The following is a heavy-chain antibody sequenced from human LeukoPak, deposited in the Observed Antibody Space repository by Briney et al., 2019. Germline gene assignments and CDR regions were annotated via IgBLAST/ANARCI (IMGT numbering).Heavy chain of an antibody. J-gene: IGHJ4*02. CDR1: GGSISSYY. Sequence: SETLSLTCTVSGGSISSYYWSWIRQPPGKGLEWIGYIYYSGSTNYNPSLKSRVTISVDTSKNQSSLKLSSVTAADTAVLYCARGGSSGWLLDYWGQGTLVTVSS. CDR3: ARGGSSGWLLDY. D-gene: IGHD6-19*01. CDR2: IYYSGST. V-gene: IGHV4-59*01.